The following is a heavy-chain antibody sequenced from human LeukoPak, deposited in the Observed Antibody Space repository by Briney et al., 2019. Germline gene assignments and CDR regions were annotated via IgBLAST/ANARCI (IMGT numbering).Heavy chain of an antibody. J-gene: IGHJ4*02. D-gene: IGHD3-9*01. CDR1: GGSVSSYY. CDR2: IYISGTT. CDR3: ARDEARTGYIHY. Sequence: PSETLSLTCTVSGGSVSSYYWSWIRQTGGKGLEWIGRIYISGTTNYNPSLKSRVTMSLDTSKNQLSLRLTSVTAADTAVYYCARDEARTGYIHYWGQGTLITVSS. V-gene: IGHV4-4*07.